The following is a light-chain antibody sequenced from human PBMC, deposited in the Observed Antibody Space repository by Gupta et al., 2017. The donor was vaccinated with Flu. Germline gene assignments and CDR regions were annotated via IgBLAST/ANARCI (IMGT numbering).Light chain of an antibody. CDR1: QSVSNNY. CDR2: AAS. CDR3: QLYGSSPLLT. V-gene: IGKV3-20*01. Sequence: EIVLTQSPGTLSLSPGERATLSCRASQSVSNNYLAWSQQKPGQAPRLLIYAASSRASGIPDRFSGSGSGTDFTLTISRLEPEDFAVYYCQLYGSSPLLTFGQGTKLEIK. J-gene: IGKJ2*01.